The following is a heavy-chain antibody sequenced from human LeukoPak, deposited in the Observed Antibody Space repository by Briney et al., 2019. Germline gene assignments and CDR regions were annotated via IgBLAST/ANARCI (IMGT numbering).Heavy chain of an antibody. J-gene: IGHJ6*03. V-gene: IGHV6-1*01. Sequence: SQTLSLTCAISGDSVSSNSAAWNWIRQSPSRGLEWLGRTYYRSKWYNDYAVSVKSRITINPDTSKNQFSMQLNSVTPEDTAVYYCASTLCSDDNCYFDYYYMDVWGKGTTVTISS. CDR1: GDSVSSNSAA. CDR2: TYYRSKWYN. CDR3: ASTLCSDDNCYFDYYYMDV. D-gene: IGHD2-15*01.